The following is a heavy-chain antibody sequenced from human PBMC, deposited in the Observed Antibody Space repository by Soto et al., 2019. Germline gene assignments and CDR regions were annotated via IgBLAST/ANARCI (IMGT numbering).Heavy chain of an antibody. CDR1: GGSTSSSSYQ. J-gene: IGHJ4*02. CDR3: ARLSGSYNDRYFDY. D-gene: IGHD1-26*01. Sequence: SETLSLTCTVSGGSTSSSSYQWVWIRQPPGKGLEWIGNVYYNGNTYYNPSLKSRVTISVDTSNNQFSLRVKSVTAADTAVYYCARLSGSYNDRYFDYWGQGTLVTVS. V-gene: IGHV4-39*01. CDR2: VYYNGNT.